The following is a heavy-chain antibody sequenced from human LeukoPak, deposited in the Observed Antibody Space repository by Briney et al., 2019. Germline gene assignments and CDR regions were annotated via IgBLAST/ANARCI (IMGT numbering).Heavy chain of an antibody. V-gene: IGHV4-59*12. D-gene: IGHD2-15*01. Sequence: PSETLSPTCTVSGGSISYYYWSWIRQSPGKGLEWIGYIYYSGTTNYNPSLKSRVTISVDTSKNQFSLKLSSVTAADTAVYYCARDGVLSPPFDPWGQGTLVTVSS. J-gene: IGHJ5*02. CDR2: IYYSGTT. CDR1: GGSISYYY. CDR3: ARDGVLSPPFDP.